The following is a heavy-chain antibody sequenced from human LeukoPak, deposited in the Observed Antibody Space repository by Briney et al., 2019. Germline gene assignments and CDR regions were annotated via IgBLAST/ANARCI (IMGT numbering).Heavy chain of an antibody. D-gene: IGHD1-26*01. J-gene: IGHJ4*02. CDR3: ARVGAHEMYYFDY. CDR2: INPSGGST. Sequence: ASVKVSCKASGYTFTSYYMHWVRQAPGQGLEWMGIINPSGGSTSYAQKLQGRVTMTTDTSTSTAYMELRSLRSDDTAVYYCARVGAHEMYYFDYWGQGTLVTVSS. V-gene: IGHV1-46*01. CDR1: GYTFTSYY.